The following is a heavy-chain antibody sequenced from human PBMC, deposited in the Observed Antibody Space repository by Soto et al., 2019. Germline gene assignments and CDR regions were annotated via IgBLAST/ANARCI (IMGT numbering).Heavy chain of an antibody. Sequence: SVKVSCKASGGTFSSYAISWVRQAPGQGLEWMGGIIPIFGTANYAQKFQGRVTITADESTSTAYMELSSLRSEDTAVYYCARVGNYDILPGYSSYFAYWGQGTLVTVSS. J-gene: IGHJ4*02. V-gene: IGHV1-69*13. CDR3: ARVGNYDILPGYSSYFAY. D-gene: IGHD3-9*01. CDR1: GGTFSSYA. CDR2: IIPIFGTA.